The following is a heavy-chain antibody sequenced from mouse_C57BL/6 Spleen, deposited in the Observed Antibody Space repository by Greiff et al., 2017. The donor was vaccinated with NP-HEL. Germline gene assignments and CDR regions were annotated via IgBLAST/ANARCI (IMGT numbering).Heavy chain of an antibody. CDR1: GYSFTGYY. CDR3: ARERTGTDWYFDV. V-gene: IGHV1-42*01. Sequence: EVQLQQSGPELVKPGASVKISCKASGYSFTGYYMNWVKQSPEKSLEWIGEINPSPGGPTYKQKVKAKATLTVDKSSSTAYMQLKSLTSEDSAVYYCARERTGTDWYFDVWGTGTTVTVSS. J-gene: IGHJ1*03. CDR2: INPSPGGP. D-gene: IGHD4-1*01.